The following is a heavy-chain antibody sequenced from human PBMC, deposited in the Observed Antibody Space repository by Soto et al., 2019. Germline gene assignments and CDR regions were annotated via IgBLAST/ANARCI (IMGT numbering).Heavy chain of an antibody. CDR3: ARAAFSGTGAFDI. J-gene: IGHJ3*02. D-gene: IGHD1-1*01. CDR1: GGSISSGGYY. V-gene: IGHV4-31*03. CDR2: IYYSGST. Sequence: LSLTCTVSGGSISSGGYYWSWIRQHPGKGLEWIGYIYYSGSTYYNPSLKSRVTISVDTSKNQFSLKLSSVTAADTAVYYCARAAFSGTGAFDIWGQGTMVTVSS.